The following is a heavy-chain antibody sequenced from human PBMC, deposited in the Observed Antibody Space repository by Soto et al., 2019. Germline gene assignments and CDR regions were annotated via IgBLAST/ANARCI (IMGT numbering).Heavy chain of an antibody. CDR3: ARGHDTGYQLLWGTPSYYYYGMDV. J-gene: IGHJ6*02. D-gene: IGHD2-2*01. V-gene: IGHV1-69*01. CDR1: GGTFSSYA. Sequence: QVQLVQSGAEVKKPGSSVKVSCKASGGTFSSYAISWVRQAPGQGLEWMGGIIPIFGTANYAQKFQGRVTITADESTSTAYMELSSLRSEDTAVYYCARGHDTGYQLLWGTPSYYYYGMDVWGQGTTVTVSS. CDR2: IIPIFGTA.